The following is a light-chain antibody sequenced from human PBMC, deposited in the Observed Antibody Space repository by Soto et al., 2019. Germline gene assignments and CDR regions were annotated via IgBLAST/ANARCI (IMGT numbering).Light chain of an antibody. CDR1: QSILYSQSVFYSSNDKNY. CDR3: QQYYSTPYT. Sequence: DIVMTQSPDSLAVSLGERATIDCKSSQSILYSQSVFYSSNDKNYLAWYQQRPGQPPKLLIYWASNRESGVHDRFSGRGSETDFNLTISSLQAEDVAVYYCQQYYSTPYTFGQGTKLEIK. J-gene: IGKJ2*01. CDR2: WAS. V-gene: IGKV4-1*01.